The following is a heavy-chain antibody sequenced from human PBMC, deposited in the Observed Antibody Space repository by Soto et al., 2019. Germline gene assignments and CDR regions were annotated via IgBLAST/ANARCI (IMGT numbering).Heavy chain of an antibody. D-gene: IGHD3-22*01. V-gene: IGHV4-4*02. CDR2: IYHSGST. CDR3: ARHKYNSSGPSGY. J-gene: IGHJ4*02. CDR1: GGSISSSNW. Sequence: SETLSLTCAVSGGSISSSNWWSWVRQPPGKGLEWIWEIYHSGSTNYNPSLKSRVTISVDTSKNQFSLKLSSVTAADTAVYYCARHKYNSSGPSGYWGQGTLVTVSS.